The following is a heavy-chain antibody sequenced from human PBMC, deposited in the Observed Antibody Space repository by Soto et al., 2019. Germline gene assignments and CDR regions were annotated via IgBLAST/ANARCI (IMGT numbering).Heavy chain of an antibody. V-gene: IGHV1-3*01. CDR2: INAGNGNT. CDR3: ASSQYPLTPYYYYYYMDV. Sequence: ASVKVSCKASGYTFTSYVMHWVRQAPGQRLEWMGWINAGNGNTKYSQKFQGRVTITRDTSASTAYMELSSLRSEDTAVYYCASSQYPLTPYYYYYYMDVWGKGTTVTVSS. CDR1: GYTFTSYV. D-gene: IGHD2-2*01. J-gene: IGHJ6*03.